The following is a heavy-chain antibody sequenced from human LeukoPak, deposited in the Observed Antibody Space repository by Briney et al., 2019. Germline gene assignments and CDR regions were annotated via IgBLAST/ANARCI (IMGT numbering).Heavy chain of an antibody. CDR2: ISSSGSTI. Sequence: GGSMRLSCAASGFSFSDYYMTWLRQAPGKGLEWLSYISSSGSTIYYADSVKGRFTISRDNAKNSLYLQMNSLRAEDTAVYYRARDGSKYYYDSSGYYHDYWGQGTLVTVSS. V-gene: IGHV3-11*01. D-gene: IGHD3-22*01. CDR1: GFSFSDYY. J-gene: IGHJ4*02. CDR3: ARDGSKYYYDSSGYYHDY.